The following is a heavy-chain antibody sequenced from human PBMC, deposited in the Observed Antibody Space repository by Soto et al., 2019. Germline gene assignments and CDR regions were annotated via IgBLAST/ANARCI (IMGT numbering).Heavy chain of an antibody. CDR2: ISYDGGNK. CDR3: AKDGDVAAAGYYFDY. CDR1: GFTFSRYG. J-gene: IGHJ4*02. Sequence: LRLSFAASGFTFSRYGMHWVRQAPGKGLEWVAVISYDGGNKYHADSVKGRFTISRDNSKNTLYLQMNSLRAEDTAVYYCAKDGDVAAAGYYFDYWGQGTLVTVSS. V-gene: IGHV3-30*18. D-gene: IGHD6-13*01.